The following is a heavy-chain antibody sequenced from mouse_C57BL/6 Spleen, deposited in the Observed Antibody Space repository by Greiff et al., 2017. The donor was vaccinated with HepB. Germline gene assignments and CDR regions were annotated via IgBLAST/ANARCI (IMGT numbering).Heavy chain of an antibody. CDR1: GYTFTSYW. CDR2: IHPDSGST. CDR3: ARSRTTTAYAMDY. V-gene: IGHV1-64*01. D-gene: IGHD1-2*01. J-gene: IGHJ4*01. Sequence: VQLQQSGAELVKPGASVKLSCKASGYTFTSYWMHWVKQRPGQGLEWIGMIHPDSGSTNYNEKFKSKATLTVDKSSSTAYMQRSSLTSEDSAVYYCARSRTTTAYAMDYWGQGTSVTVSS.